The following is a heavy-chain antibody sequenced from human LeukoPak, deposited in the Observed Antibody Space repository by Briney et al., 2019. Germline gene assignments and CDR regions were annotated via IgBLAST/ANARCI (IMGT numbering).Heavy chain of an antibody. J-gene: IGHJ4*02. CDR3: ARGNPLIAVAGPTPQDY. Sequence: VASVKVSCKASGYTFTSYGISWVRQAPGQGLEWMGWISAYNGNTNYAQKLQGRVTMTTDTSTSTAYMELRSLRSDDTAVYYCARGNPLIAVAGPTPQDYWGQGTLVTVSS. D-gene: IGHD6-19*01. V-gene: IGHV1-18*01. CDR2: ISAYNGNT. CDR1: GYTFTSYG.